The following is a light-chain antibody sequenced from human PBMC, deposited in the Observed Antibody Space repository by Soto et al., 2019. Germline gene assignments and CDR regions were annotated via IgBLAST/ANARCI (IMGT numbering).Light chain of an antibody. CDR2: GAS. V-gene: IGKV3-20*01. J-gene: IGKJ1*01. Sequence: EIVLTQSPCTLSLSPGERATLSCRASQTVSSNYLAWYQQKPGQAPRLLIYGASTRATDVPDRFSGSGSGADFTLPISSLEPEDFAVYYCQQYGSSPPRTFGQGTKVDIK. CDR3: QQYGSSPPRT. CDR1: QTVSSNY.